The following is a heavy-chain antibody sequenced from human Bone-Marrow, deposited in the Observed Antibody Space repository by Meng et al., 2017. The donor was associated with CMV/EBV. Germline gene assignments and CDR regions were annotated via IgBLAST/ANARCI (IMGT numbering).Heavy chain of an antibody. CDR1: GYTFTSYG. D-gene: IGHD3-3*01. J-gene: IGHJ6*02. CDR2: ISAYNGNT. CDR3: ARGGGGGYDFWSGYLFYYGMDV. Sequence: ASVKVSCKASGYTFTSYGISWVRQAPGQGLEWMGWISAYNGNTNYAQKLQGRVTMTTDTSTSTAYMELRRLRSEDTGVYYCARGGGGGYDFWSGYLFYYGMDVWGQGTTVTVSS. V-gene: IGHV1-18*01.